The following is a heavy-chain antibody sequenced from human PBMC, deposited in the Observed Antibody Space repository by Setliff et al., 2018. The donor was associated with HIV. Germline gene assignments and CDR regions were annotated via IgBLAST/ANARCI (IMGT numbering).Heavy chain of an antibody. CDR1: GESLSPYF. D-gene: IGHD1-26*01. Sequence: LSLTCAVYGESLSPYFWSGIRQTPGKGLEWIGEINHSGSSNYNPSLKSRVTLSVDTSKNHFSLKLTSVTAADAAVYYFARGLGIVEATTPFDFWGQGTLVTVSS. CDR3: ARGLGIVEATTPFDF. CDR2: INHSGSS. V-gene: IGHV4-34*01. J-gene: IGHJ4*02.